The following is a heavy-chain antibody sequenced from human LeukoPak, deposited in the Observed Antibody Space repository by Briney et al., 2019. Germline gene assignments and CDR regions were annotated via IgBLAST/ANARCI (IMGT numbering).Heavy chain of an antibody. CDR1: GYTFTSYY. J-gene: IGHJ4*02. Sequence: ASVKVSCKASGYTFTSYYMHWVRQAPGQGLEWMGIINPSGGSTSYAQKFQGRVTMTRDMSTSTVYMELSSLRSEDTAVYYCARSPFPPERRSYYFDYWGQGTLVTVSS. CDR2: INPSGGST. V-gene: IGHV1-46*01. CDR3: ARSPFPPERRSYYFDY.